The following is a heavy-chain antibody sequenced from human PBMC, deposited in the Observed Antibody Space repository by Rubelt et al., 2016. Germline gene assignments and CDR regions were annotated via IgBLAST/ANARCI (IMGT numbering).Heavy chain of an antibody. CDR2: INHSGST. D-gene: IGHD5-24*01. CDR1: GGSFSGYY. Sequence: QVQLQQWGAGLLKPSETLSLTCAVYGGSFSGYYWSWIRQPPGKGLEWIGEINHSGSTNYNPSLKSRITISVDMSKKQFSLGRSSVTAADTAVYFCSRAERWLQGGDYYYAMDGWGQGTTVTVSS. CDR3: SRAERWLQGGDYYYAMDG. V-gene: IGHV4-34*01. J-gene: IGHJ6*02.